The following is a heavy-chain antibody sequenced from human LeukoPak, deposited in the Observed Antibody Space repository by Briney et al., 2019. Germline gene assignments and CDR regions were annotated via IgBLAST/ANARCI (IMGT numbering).Heavy chain of an antibody. D-gene: IGHD3-22*01. CDR1: GYSFTSYW. Sequence: GASLKISCKGSGYSFTSYWISWVRQMPGKGLEWMGRIDPSDSYTNYSPSFQGHVTISADKSISTAYLQWSSLKASDTAMYYCARLPRDYCDSSGSDAFDIWGQGTMVTVSS. CDR3: ARLPRDYCDSSGSDAFDI. CDR2: IDPSDSYT. J-gene: IGHJ3*02. V-gene: IGHV5-10-1*01.